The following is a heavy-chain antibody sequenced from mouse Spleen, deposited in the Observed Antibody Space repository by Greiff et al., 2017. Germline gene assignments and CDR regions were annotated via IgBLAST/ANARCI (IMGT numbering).Heavy chain of an antibody. CDR1: GYTFTSYW. Sequence: QVQLQQPGAELVMPGASVKLSCKASGYTFTSYWMHWVKQRPGPGLEWIGEIDPSDSYTNYNQKFKGKATLTVDKSSSTAYMQLSSLTSEDSAVYYCARSGLTGTFAYWGQGTLVTVSA. V-gene: IGHV1-69*01. CDR2: IDPSDSYT. CDR3: ARSGLTGTFAY. D-gene: IGHD4-1*01. J-gene: IGHJ3*01.